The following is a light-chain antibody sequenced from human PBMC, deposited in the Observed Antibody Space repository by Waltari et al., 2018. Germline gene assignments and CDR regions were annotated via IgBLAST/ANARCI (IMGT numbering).Light chain of an antibody. Sequence: QSALTQPASVSGFPGQSITLSCTGTSSDVGRYNLVPWYQQYPGKAPKLMIYDGSKRPSGVSNRLSGSKSGNTASLTISGLQAEDEADYYCCSYADSSTLVFGGGTKLTVL. V-gene: IGLV2-23*01. CDR2: DGS. J-gene: IGLJ3*02. CDR3: CSYADSSTLV. CDR1: SSDVGRYNL.